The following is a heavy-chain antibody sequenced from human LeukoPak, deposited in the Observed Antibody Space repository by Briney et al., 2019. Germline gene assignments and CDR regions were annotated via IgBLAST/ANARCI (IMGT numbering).Heavy chain of an antibody. Sequence: GGSLRLSCAASGFTFSSYSMNWVRQARGKGLEWVSYISRSSSTIYYADSVKGRFTISRDNPKNSLYLQMNSLRAEDTAVYYCARGIARTTPFFDYWGQGTLVPVSS. V-gene: IGHV3-48*01. CDR2: ISRSSSTI. D-gene: IGHD1/OR15-1a*01. J-gene: IGHJ4*02. CDR3: ARGIARTTPFFDY. CDR1: GFTFSSYS.